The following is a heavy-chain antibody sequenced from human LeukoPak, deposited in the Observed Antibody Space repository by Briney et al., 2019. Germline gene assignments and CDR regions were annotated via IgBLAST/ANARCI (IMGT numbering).Heavy chain of an antibody. CDR2: ISSSSNYI. CDR3: ARELGSPDY. J-gene: IGHJ4*02. Sequence: GGSLRLSCAASGFTFSSYNMNWVRQAPGKGLEWVSSISSSSNYIYYADSVKGRFTISRDNAKNSVYLQVNSLRAEDTALYYCARELGSPDYWGQGTLVTVSS. V-gene: IGHV3-21*01. CDR1: GFTFSSYN. D-gene: IGHD3-10*01.